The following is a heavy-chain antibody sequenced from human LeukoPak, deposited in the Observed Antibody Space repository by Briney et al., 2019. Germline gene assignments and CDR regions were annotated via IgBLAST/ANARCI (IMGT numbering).Heavy chain of an antibody. Sequence: GGSLRLSCAASGFTFNYAWMSWVRQVPGKGLVWVSRISGDGTARNYADSVKGRFTISRDDAKNTVDLQMNSLGGEDTAVYYCVRGRGSYGWFDPWGQGTLVTVSS. V-gene: IGHV3-74*01. CDR3: VRGRGSYGWFDP. CDR1: GFTFNYAW. J-gene: IGHJ5*02. D-gene: IGHD3-10*01. CDR2: ISGDGTAR.